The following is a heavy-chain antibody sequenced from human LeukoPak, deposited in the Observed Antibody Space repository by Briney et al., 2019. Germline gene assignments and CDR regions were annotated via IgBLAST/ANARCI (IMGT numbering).Heavy chain of an antibody. D-gene: IGHD3-16*01. J-gene: IGHJ4*02. Sequence: GASVKVSCKASGYTFTSYGISWVRQAPGQGLEWMGWISAYNGNTNYAQKLQGRVTMTTDTSTSTAYMELRSLRSDDTAVYYCARNVWVHGPKDFDYWGQGTLVTVSS. V-gene: IGHV1-18*01. CDR1: GYTFTSYG. CDR3: ARNVWVHGPKDFDY. CDR2: ISAYNGNT.